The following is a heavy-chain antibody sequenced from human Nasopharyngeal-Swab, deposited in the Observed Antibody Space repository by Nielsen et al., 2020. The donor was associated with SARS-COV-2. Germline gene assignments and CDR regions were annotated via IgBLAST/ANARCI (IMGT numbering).Heavy chain of an antibody. J-gene: IGHJ3*02. Sequence: GGSLRLSCAASGFTFDDYAMRWVRQAPGKGLEWVSGISWNSGSIGYADSVKGRFTISRDNAKNSLYLQMNSLRAEDTALYYCAKDSWGFDIWGQGTMVTVSS. V-gene: IGHV3-9*01. D-gene: IGHD7-27*01. CDR1: GFTFDDYA. CDR2: ISWNSGSI. CDR3: AKDSWGFDI.